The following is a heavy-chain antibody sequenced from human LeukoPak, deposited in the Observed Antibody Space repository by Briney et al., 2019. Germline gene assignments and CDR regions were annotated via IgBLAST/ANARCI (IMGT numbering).Heavy chain of an antibody. J-gene: IGHJ4*02. D-gene: IGHD5-18*01. CDR2: INSDGSST. CDR1: GFTFSRYW. CDR3: ARSPYSFGSDFDY. Sequence: GGSLRLSCAASGFTFSRYWMHWVRQAPGKGLVWVSRINSDGSSTNYADSVKGRFTISRDNAKNTLYLQMNSLRAEDAAVFYCARSPYSFGSDFDYWGQGTLVTVSS. V-gene: IGHV3-74*01.